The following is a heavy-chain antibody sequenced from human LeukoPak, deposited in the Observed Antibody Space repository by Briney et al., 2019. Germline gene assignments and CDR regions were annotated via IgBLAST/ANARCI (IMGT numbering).Heavy chain of an antibody. Sequence: AASVKVSCKASGYTFTGYYMHWVRQAPGQGLEWMGWINPNSGGTNYAQKFQGRVTMTRDTSISTAYMELSSLRSEDTAVYYCARDGVSSSSYYPFDYWGQGTLVTVSS. CDR2: INPNSGGT. CDR3: ARDGVSSSSYYPFDY. J-gene: IGHJ4*02. CDR1: GYTFTGYY. V-gene: IGHV1-2*02. D-gene: IGHD6-6*01.